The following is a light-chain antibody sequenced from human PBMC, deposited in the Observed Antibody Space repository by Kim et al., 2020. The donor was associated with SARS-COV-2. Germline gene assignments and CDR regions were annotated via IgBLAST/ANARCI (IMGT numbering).Light chain of an antibody. J-gene: IGLJ2*01. CDR2: GSG. CDR1: SSNIGAGFD. V-gene: IGLV1-40*01. CDR3: QSYDSNRSV. Sequence: QSVLTQPPSVSGAPGQRVTISCTGSSSNIGAGFDVHWYQQFPGTAPRLLISGSGNRPSGVPDRFSVSKSGTSASLAITGLQAEDEADYYCQSYDSNRSVFGGGTQLTVL.